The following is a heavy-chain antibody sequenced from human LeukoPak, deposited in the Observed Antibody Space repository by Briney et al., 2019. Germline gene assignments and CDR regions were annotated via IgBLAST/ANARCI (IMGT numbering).Heavy chain of an antibody. CDR3: ARLQGRGDNYLDF. Sequence: TSETLSLTCTVSGGSISTYYWSWLRQPPGKGLEWIGYVSCSGSTNYNPSLKTLKSRVTMSVDTSKNQFSLKVSSVTAADTAVYYCARLQGRGDNYLDFWGQGALVTVSS. D-gene: IGHD7-27*01. V-gene: IGHV4-59*08. CDR1: GGSISTYY. J-gene: IGHJ4*02. CDR2: VSCSGST.